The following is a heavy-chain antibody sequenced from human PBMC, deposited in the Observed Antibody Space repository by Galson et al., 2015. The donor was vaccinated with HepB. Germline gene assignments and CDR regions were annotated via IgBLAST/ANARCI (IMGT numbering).Heavy chain of an antibody. CDR2: ISAYNGNT. V-gene: IGHV1-18*01. CDR3: ARGPQLYYYYGMDV. J-gene: IGHJ6*02. D-gene: IGHD1-1*01. CDR1: GYTFTNYN. Sequence: SVKVSCKASGYTFTNYNINWVRQAPGQGLQWMGWISAYNGNTNYAQKLQGRVTMTTDTSTSTAYMELRTLRSDDTAVYYCARGPQLYYYYGMDVWGQGTTVTVSS.